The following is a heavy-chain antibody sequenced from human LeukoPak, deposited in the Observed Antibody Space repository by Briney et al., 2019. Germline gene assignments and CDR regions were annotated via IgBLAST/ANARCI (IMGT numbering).Heavy chain of an antibody. CDR2: IIPIFGTT. V-gene: IGHV1-69*13. CDR3: AREGQYIAYGSPSRDPYGLDV. D-gene: IGHD5-12*01. Sequence: GASVKVSCKTSGFTFTIYTMHWVRQAPGQGLEWMGRIIPIFGTTNYAQKFQGRVTITADESTSTAYMELSSLRSEDTAMYFCAREGQYIAYGSPSRDPYGLDVWGQGTTVTVSS. CDR1: GFTFTIYT. J-gene: IGHJ6*02.